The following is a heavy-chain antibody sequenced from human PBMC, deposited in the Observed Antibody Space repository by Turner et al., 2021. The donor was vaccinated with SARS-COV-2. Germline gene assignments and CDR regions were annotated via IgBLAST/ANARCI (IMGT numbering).Heavy chain of an antibody. J-gene: IGHJ4*02. D-gene: IGHD2-21*01. Sequence: LVKPTQTLTLTCTFSGFSLSTSGVGVGWIRQPPGQALEWLALIYWDDDKRYSPSLKSRLTIIKDTSKNQVVLTMTNMDPVDTATYYCARHIVVAIFDYWGQGTLVTVSS. V-gene: IGHV2-5*02. CDR3: ARHIVVAIFDY. CDR1: GFSLSTSGVG. CDR2: IYWDDDK.